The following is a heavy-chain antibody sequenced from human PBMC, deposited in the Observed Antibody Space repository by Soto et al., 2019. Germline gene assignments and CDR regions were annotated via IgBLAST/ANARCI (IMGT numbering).Heavy chain of an antibody. D-gene: IGHD2-8*01. CDR3: ARGGVY. V-gene: IGHV3-48*03. J-gene: IGHJ1*01. CDR1: GFTFSSHE. CDR2: ISGSGSTI. Sequence: VGSLRLSCEGTGFTFSSHEMNWIRQTPGKRLEWIAKISGSGSTINYADSVKGRFTISRDNVQRTLHLQMDSLRVEDTGVYYCARGGVYWGRGTLVTVSS.